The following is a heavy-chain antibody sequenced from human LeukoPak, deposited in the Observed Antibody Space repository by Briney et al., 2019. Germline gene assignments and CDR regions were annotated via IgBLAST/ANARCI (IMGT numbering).Heavy chain of an antibody. CDR3: ARWDDTYSYGSFSDFDY. D-gene: IGHD5-18*01. CDR2: ISRSSSYI. Sequence: GGSLRLSCAASGFTFSSYSMNWVRQAPGKGLEWVSSISRSSSYIYYADSVKGRFTIPRDNAKNSLYLQMNSLRAEDTAVYYCARWDDTYSYGSFSDFDYWGQGTRVTVSS. CDR1: GFTFSSYS. J-gene: IGHJ4*02. V-gene: IGHV3-21*01.